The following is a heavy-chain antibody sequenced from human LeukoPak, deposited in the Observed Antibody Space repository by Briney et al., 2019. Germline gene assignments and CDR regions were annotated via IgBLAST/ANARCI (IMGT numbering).Heavy chain of an antibody. CDR3: AVEWFGELLRFDY. V-gene: IGHV1-69*05. CDR2: IIPIFGTA. D-gene: IGHD3-10*01. CDR1: GGTFSSYA. Sequence: ASVKVSCKASGGTFSSYAISWVRQAPGQGLEWMGRIIPIFGTANYAQKFQGRVTITTDESTSTAYMELSSLRSEDTAVYYCAVEWFGELLRFDYWGQGTLVTVSS. J-gene: IGHJ4*02.